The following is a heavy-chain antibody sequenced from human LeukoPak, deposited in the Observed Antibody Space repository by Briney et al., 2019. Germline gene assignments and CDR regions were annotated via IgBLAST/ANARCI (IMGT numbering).Heavy chain of an antibody. CDR3: ARVGSSWLNFDY. CDR2: ISGSSGTI. D-gene: IGHD6-13*01. Sequence: HPGGSLRLSCAASGFTFSSYSMNWVRQAPGKRLEWVSYISGSSGTISYADSVKSRFTISRDNAKNSMYLQMNSLRDEDTAIYYCARVGSSWLNFDYGGRGTLVTVSS. V-gene: IGHV3-48*02. J-gene: IGHJ4*02. CDR1: GFTFSSYS.